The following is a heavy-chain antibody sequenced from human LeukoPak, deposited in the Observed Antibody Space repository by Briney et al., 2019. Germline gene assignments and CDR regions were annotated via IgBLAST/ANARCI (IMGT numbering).Heavy chain of an antibody. Sequence: PSETLSLTCTVSGGSISSYYWSWIRQPPGKGLEWTGYIYYSGSTNYNPSLKSRVTISVDTSKNQFSLKLSSVTAADTAVYYCARALGEVTPFDIWGQGTMVTVSS. J-gene: IGHJ3*02. CDR2: IYYSGST. D-gene: IGHD3-16*01. CDR1: GGSISSYY. CDR3: ARALGEVTPFDI. V-gene: IGHV4-59*01.